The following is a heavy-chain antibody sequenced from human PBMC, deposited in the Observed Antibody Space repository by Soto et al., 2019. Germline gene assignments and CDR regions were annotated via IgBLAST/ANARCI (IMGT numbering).Heavy chain of an antibody. J-gene: IGHJ4*02. V-gene: IGHV3-21*06. CDR1: GFTFTRYS. Sequence: GGSLRLSCAASGFTFTRYSMNWVRQAPGKGLEWVSSISSTTHYIYYADSMRGRFTISRDNAKNAVYLEMNSLRAEDTAVYYCARESEDLTPNFDYWGQGTLVTVSS. CDR2: ISSTTHYI. CDR3: ARESEDLTPNFDY.